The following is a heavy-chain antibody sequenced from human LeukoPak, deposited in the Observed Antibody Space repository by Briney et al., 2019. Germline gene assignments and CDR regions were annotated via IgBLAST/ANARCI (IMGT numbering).Heavy chain of an antibody. D-gene: IGHD6-19*01. CDR3: ARGRGYSSGWYSWFDP. J-gene: IGHJ5*02. V-gene: IGHV4-39*01. Sequence: SETLSLTCTVSGGSISSSSYYWGWIRQPPGKGLEWIGSIYYSGSTYYNPSLKSRVTISVDTSKNQFSLQLNSVTPEDTAVYYCARGRGYSSGWYSWFDPWGQGTLVTVSS. CDR1: GGSISSSSYY. CDR2: IYYSGST.